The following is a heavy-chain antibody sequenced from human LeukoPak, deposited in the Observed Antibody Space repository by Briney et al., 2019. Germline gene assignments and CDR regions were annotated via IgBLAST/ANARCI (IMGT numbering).Heavy chain of an antibody. CDR3: ARHRLTNDAFDI. J-gene: IGHJ3*02. CDR2: IYYSGST. D-gene: IGHD4-11*01. Sequence: PSETLSLTCTVSGGSISSSSYYWGWIRQPPGKGLEWIGSIYYSGSTYYNPSLKSRVTISVDTSKNQFSLKLSSVTAADTAVYYCARHRLTNDAFDIWGQGTMVTVSS. CDR1: GGSISSSSYY. V-gene: IGHV4-39*01.